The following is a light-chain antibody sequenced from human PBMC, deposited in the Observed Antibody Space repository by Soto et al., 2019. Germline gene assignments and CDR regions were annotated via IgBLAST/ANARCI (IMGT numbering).Light chain of an antibody. CDR3: QYWS. J-gene: IGKJ1*01. V-gene: IGKV1-5*03. CDR1: QTINRW. Sequence: DIQMTQSPSTLSASVGDRVSITCRASQTINRWLAWYQQKPGEVPKLLIYKASVLESGFPSRFSGSGSGTEFTLTISRLQPEDVATYYCQYWSFGQGTKVDIK. CDR2: KAS.